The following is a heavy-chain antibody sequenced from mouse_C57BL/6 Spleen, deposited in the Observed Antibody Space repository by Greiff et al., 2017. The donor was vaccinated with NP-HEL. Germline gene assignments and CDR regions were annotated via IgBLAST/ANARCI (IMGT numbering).Heavy chain of an antibody. D-gene: IGHD3-2*02. CDR2: INPSSGYT. J-gene: IGHJ4*01. CDR1: GYTFTSYT. CDR3: ARDSSGYADYAMDY. V-gene: IGHV1-4*01. Sequence: VQLQQSGAELARPGASVKMSCKASGYTFTSYTMHWVKQRPGQGLEWIGYINPSSGYTKYNQKFKDKATLTADKSSSTAYMQLSSLTSEDSAVYYCARDSSGYADYAMDYWGQGTSVTVSS.